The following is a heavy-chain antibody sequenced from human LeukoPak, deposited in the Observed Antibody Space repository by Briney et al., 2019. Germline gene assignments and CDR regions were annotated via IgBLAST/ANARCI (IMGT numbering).Heavy chain of an antibody. CDR1: GFTFSSYD. J-gene: IGHJ4*02. Sequence: PGGSLRLSCAASGFTFSSYDMHWVRQATGEGLEWVSAIGTAGDTYYPGSVKGRFTISRENAKNSLYLQMNSLRAGDTAVYYCARSRGDYYFDYWGQGTLVTVPS. CDR3: ARSRGDYYFDY. CDR2: IGTAGDT. V-gene: IGHV3-13*01. D-gene: IGHD2-21*02.